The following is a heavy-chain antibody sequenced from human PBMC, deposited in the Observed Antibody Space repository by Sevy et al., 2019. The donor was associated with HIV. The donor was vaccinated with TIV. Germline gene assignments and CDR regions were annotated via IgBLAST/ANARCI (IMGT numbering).Heavy chain of an antibody. CDR3: ATRSKWGGWLPDY. V-gene: IGHV3-74*01. Sequence: GGSLRLSCAASGFTFSSYWMHWVRQAPGKGLVWVSRINSDGSSTRYADSVKGRFTISRDNAKNTLYLQMNSLRAEDTAVYYCATRSKWGGWLPDYWGQGTLVTVSS. CDR2: INSDGSST. D-gene: IGHD6-19*01. CDR1: GFTFSSYW. J-gene: IGHJ4*02.